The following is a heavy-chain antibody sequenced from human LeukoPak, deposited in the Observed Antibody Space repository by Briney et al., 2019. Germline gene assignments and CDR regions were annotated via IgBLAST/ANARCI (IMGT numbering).Heavy chain of an antibody. V-gene: IGHV4-61*01. J-gene: IGHJ4*02. CDR1: GGSVSSRTYY. CDR3: ARAPYYYDNSGYFRFDY. CDR2: IYSSGST. D-gene: IGHD3-22*01. Sequence: SETLSLTCTVSGGSVSSRTYYWSWIRRPPGKGLEWIGYIYSSGSTNYNPSLKSRVTISVDTSKNQFSLKLTSVTAADTAVYYCARAPYYYDNSGYFRFDYWGQGTLVTVSS.